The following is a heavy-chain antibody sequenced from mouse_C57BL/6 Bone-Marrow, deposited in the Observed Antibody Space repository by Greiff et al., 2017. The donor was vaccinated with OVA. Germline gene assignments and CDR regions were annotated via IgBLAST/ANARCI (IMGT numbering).Heavy chain of an antibody. J-gene: IGHJ3*01. CDR1: GYTFTSYW. V-gene: IGHV1-55*01. D-gene: IGHD1-1*01. CDR2: IYPGSGST. CDR3: ARSAYYYGSRGGFAY. Sequence: VKLQQPGAELVKPGASVKMSCKASGYTFTSYWITWVKQRPGQGLEWIGDIYPGSGSTNYNEKFKSKATLTVDTSSSTAYMQLSSLTSEDSAVYYCARSAYYYGSRGGFAYWGQGTLVTVSA.